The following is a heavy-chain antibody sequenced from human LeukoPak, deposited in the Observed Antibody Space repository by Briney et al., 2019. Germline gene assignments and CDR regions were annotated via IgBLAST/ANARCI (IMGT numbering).Heavy chain of an antibody. D-gene: IGHD1-14*01. CDR1: GGSFSSHY. Sequence: SETLSLTCTVSGGSFSSHYWTWIRHPPGKALEWIGYYTGDANYNPTKYNPFLRSRATISLDTSTNQSSLKLSSVTAADTAVYYCARDSAPVRTSWYFDLWGRGTLVTVSS. V-gene: IGHV4-59*11. CDR3: ARDSAPVRTSWYFDL. CDR2: YTGDANYNPT. J-gene: IGHJ2*01.